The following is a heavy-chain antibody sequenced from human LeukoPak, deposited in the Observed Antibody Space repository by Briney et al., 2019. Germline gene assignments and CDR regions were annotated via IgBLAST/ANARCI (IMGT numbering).Heavy chain of an antibody. Sequence: ASVKVSCKASGYTFTSYAINWVRQAPGQGLEWMGWINTNTGNPTYAQGFTGRFVFSLDTSVSTAYLQISSLKAEDTAVYYCARQYYGSGSYYNSDYWGQGTLVTVSS. CDR3: ARQYYGSGSYYNSDY. J-gene: IGHJ4*02. V-gene: IGHV7-4-1*02. CDR1: GYTFTSYA. D-gene: IGHD3-10*01. CDR2: INTNTGNP.